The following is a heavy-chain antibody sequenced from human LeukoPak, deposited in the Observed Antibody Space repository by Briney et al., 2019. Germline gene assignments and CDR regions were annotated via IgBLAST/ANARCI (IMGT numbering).Heavy chain of an antibody. CDR1: GFRLTTYG. CDR3: ARDLYSVAEPLVDY. J-gene: IGHJ4*02. Sequence: GGSLRLSCEVSGFRLTTYGTHWVRQAPGKGLEWVAYIPFDGSDEYYVDSVKGRFSISRDNSKNTLFLQMNSLRPEDTAVYYCARDLYSVAEPLVDYWGQGTLVTVSS. CDR2: IPFDGSDE. D-gene: IGHD4-23*01. V-gene: IGHV3-30*02.